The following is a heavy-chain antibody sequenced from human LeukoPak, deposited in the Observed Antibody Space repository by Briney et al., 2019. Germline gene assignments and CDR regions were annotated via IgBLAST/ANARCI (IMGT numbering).Heavy chain of an antibody. J-gene: IGHJ4*02. CDR3: PRSVAKVGILNLGGGFDY. CDR2: VYYNGNT. V-gene: IGHV4-31*03. D-gene: IGHD3-16*01. CDR1: GASINSGTYF. Sequence: SQTLSLTCKVSGASINSGTYFWSWIRYHPGKGLEWIGSVYYNGNTDCNPSLKSRLNISMDTSKNQFSLKLISVTAADTAVYFCPRSVAKVGILNLGGGFDYGGKGPPSTVSS.